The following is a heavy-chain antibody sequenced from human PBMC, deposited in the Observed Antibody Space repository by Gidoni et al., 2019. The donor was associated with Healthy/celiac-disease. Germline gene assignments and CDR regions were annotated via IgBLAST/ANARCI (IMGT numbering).Heavy chain of an antibody. CDR2: IWYDGSNK. Sequence: QVQLVESGGGVVQPGRSLRLSCAASGFTFSSYGMHWVRQAPGQGLEWVAVIWYDGSNKYYADSVKGRFTISRDNSKNTLYLQMNSLRAEDTAVYYCARDESYDSSGLDYWGQGTLVTVSS. D-gene: IGHD3-22*01. J-gene: IGHJ4*02. CDR3: ARDESYDSSGLDY. CDR1: GFTFSSYG. V-gene: IGHV3-33*01.